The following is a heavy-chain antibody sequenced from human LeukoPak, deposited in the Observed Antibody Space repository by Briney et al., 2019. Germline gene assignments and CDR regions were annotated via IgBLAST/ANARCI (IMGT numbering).Heavy chain of an antibody. J-gene: IGHJ4*02. V-gene: IGHV4-34*01. CDR3: ARYEKDYYGSS. CDR2: INHSGST. Sequence: SETLSLTCAVYGGSFSGYYWSWIRQPPGKGLEWIGEINHSGSTNYNPSLKSRVTISVDTSKNQFSLKLSSVTAADTAVYYCARYEKDYYGSSWGQGTLVTVSS. CDR1: GGSFSGYY. D-gene: IGHD3-10*01.